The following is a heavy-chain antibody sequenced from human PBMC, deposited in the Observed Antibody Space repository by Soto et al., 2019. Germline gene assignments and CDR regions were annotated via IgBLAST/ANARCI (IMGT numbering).Heavy chain of an antibody. CDR3: TREGDVLLWFGELESY. J-gene: IGHJ4*02. D-gene: IGHD3-10*01. Sequence: GGSLRLSCTASGFTFGDYAMSWFRQAPGKGLEWVGFIRSKAYGGTTEYAASVKGRFTISRDDSKSIAYLQMNSLKTEDTAVYYCTREGDVLLWFGELESYWGQGTLVTVSS. CDR2: IRSKAYGGTT. V-gene: IGHV3-49*03. CDR1: GFTFGDYA.